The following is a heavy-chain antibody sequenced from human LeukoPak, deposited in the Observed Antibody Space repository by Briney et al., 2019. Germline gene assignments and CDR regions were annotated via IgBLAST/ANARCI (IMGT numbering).Heavy chain of an antibody. D-gene: IGHD3-16*01. CDR1: GFTFSNTW. CDR3: ARDRGGL. Sequence: GGSLRLSCVASGFTFSNTWMSWVRQAPGKGLEWVSSISSSSSYIYYADSVKGRFTISRDNAKNSLYLQMNSLRAEDTAVYYCARDRGGLGGQGTLVTVSS. V-gene: IGHV3-21*01. J-gene: IGHJ4*02. CDR2: ISSSSSYI.